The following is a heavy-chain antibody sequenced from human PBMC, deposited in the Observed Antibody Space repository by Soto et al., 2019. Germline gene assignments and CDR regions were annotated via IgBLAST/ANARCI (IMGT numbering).Heavy chain of an antibody. CDR1: GFTFTSSA. CDR3: AASYYDSSGSPRAREYYYYGMDV. Sequence: SVKVSCKASGFTFTSSAVQWVRQARGQRLEWIGWIVVGSGNTNYAQKFQERVTITRDMSTSTAYMELSSLRSEDTAVYYCAASYYDSSGSPRAREYYYYGMDVWGQGTTVTVSS. CDR2: IVVGSGNT. V-gene: IGHV1-58*01. D-gene: IGHD3-22*01. J-gene: IGHJ6*02.